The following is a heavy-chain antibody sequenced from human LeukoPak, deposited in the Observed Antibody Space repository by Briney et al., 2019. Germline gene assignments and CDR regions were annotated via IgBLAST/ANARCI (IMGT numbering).Heavy chain of an antibody. D-gene: IGHD3-22*01. Sequence: GGSLRLSCAASGFTVSSNYMSWVRQAPGKGLEWVSVIYSGGSTYYADSVKGRFTISRDNSKNTLYLQMNSLRAEDTAVYYCAKDQDYYDSSGYYPVAFDIWGQGTMVTVSS. J-gene: IGHJ3*02. CDR3: AKDQDYYDSSGYYPVAFDI. CDR1: GFTVSSNY. CDR2: IYSGGST. V-gene: IGHV3-66*01.